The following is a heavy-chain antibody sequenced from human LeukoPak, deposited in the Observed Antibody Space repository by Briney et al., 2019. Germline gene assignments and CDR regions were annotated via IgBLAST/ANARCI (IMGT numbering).Heavy chain of an antibody. CDR2: IRYDGSNK. J-gene: IGHJ4*02. CDR3: ARLSYDSGTHYTCYEY. D-gene: IGHD3-10*01. Sequence: PGGSLRLSCAASGFTSSSYGMHWVRQAPGKGLEWVAFIRYDGSNKYYADSVKGRFTISRDNSKNTLYLQMNSLRAEDTAVYYCARLSYDSGTHYTCYEYWGQGTLVTVSS. CDR1: GFTSSSYG. V-gene: IGHV3-30*02.